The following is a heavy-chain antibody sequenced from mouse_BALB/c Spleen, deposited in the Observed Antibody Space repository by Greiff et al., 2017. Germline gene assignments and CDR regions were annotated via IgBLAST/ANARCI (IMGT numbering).Heavy chain of an antibody. V-gene: IGHV5-4*02. D-gene: IGHD2-4*01. CDR3: ARERDYDYAWFAY. CDR2: ISDGGSYT. CDR1: GFTFSDYY. J-gene: IGHJ3*01. Sequence: EVQGVESGGGLVKPGGSLKLSCAASGFTFSDYYMYWVRQTPEKRLEWVATISDGGSYTYYPDSVKGRFTISRDNAKNNLYLQMSSLKSEDTAMYYCARERDYDYAWFAYWGQGTLVTVSA.